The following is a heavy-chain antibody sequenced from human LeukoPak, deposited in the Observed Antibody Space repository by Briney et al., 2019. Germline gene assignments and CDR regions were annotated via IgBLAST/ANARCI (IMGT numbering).Heavy chain of an antibody. V-gene: IGHV4-38-2*01. Sequence: PSETLSLTCSVSGHSIGTGNYWDWVRQRPGKGLEWIGCFFHSGTNYKSSLTSRATISMDPSANQFSLELTSVTAADSAFYYRTKTSGGCSHDSWGQGILVTVSS. J-gene: IGHJ5*01. CDR2: FFHSGT. CDR1: GHSIGTGNY. CDR3: TKTSGGCSHDS. D-gene: IGHD6-19*01.